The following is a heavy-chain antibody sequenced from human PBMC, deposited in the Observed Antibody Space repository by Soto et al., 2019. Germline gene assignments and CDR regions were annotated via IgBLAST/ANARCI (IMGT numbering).Heavy chain of an antibody. D-gene: IGHD3-22*01. Sequence: QVQLVQSGAEVKKPGASVKVSCKASGYTFTRDNMHWVRQAPGQRLEWMGWINAGNGNTKYSQKFQGRLTITRDTSANTAYRELSSLISEDTAVYYCARPKDYDDCLDYWGQGTLVTVSS. CDR1: GYTFTRDN. CDR2: INAGNGNT. J-gene: IGHJ4*02. V-gene: IGHV1-3*01. CDR3: ARPKDYDDCLDY.